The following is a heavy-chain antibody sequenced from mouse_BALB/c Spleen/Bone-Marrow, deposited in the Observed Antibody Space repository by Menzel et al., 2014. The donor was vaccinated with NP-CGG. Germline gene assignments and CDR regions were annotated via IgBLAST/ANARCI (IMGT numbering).Heavy chain of an antibody. D-gene: IGHD2-3*01. Sequence: EVKVEESGGGLVKPGGSLKLSCAASGFTFSSYAMSWVRQTPEKRLEWVATITSGGNYTYYPDSVKGRITISRDNAKNTLYLQMSSLRSEDTAMYYCARRQIYDGYYYAMDYWGQGTSVTVSS. J-gene: IGHJ4*01. CDR1: GFTFSSYA. V-gene: IGHV5-9-3*01. CDR2: ITSGGNYT. CDR3: ARRQIYDGYYYAMDY.